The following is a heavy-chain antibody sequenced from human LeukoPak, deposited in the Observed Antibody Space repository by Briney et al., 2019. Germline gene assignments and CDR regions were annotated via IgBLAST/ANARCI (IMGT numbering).Heavy chain of an antibody. D-gene: IGHD6-6*01. CDR2: ISGSGGST. CDR1: GFTFSSYA. CDR3: AGDYSSSSNFDY. J-gene: IGHJ4*02. V-gene: IGHV3-23*01. Sequence: PGGSLRLSCAASGFTFSSYAMSWVRQAPGKGLEWVSVISGSGGSTYYADSVKGRFTISRDNSKNTLYLQMNSLRAEDTAVYYCAGDYSSSSNFDYWGQGTLVTVSS.